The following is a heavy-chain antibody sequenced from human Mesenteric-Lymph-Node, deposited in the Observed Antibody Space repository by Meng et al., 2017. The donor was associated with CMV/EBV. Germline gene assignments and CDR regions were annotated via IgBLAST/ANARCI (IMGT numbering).Heavy chain of an antibody. J-gene: IGHJ4*02. D-gene: IGHD4-23*01. CDR1: GFTFSNAW. CDR3: ARDAATVGTHPPDY. V-gene: IGHV3-30*03. CDR2: LSHDEIDE. Sequence: GESLKISCAASGFTFSNAWMSWVRQAPGKGLEWVTVLSHDEIDEYYADSVKGRFTVSRDNSKNTLYLQMNNLTVEDTALYYCARDAATVGTHPPDYWGQGTLVTVSS.